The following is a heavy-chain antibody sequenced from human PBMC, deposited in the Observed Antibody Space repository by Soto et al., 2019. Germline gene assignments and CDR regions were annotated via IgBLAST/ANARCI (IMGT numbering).Heavy chain of an antibody. CDR2: TYYRSKWNN. D-gene: IGHD3-10*01. CDR1: GDSVSGSSAA. Sequence: SQTLSLTCAISGDSVSGSSAAWSWIRQSPSRGLEWLGRTYYRSKWNNDYADSVKSRITIYPDTSKNQFSLQLYSVTPEDTAVYYCAGVTWFRGLDVWDQGTPVTVS. J-gene: IGHJ6*02. V-gene: IGHV6-1*01. CDR3: AGVTWFRGLDV.